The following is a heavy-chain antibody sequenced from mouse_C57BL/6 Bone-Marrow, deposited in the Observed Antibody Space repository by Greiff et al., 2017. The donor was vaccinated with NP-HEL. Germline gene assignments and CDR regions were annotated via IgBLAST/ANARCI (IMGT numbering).Heavy chain of an antibody. Sequence: VKLVESGAELARPGASVKLSCKASGYTFTSYGISWVKQRTGQGLEWIGEIYPRSGNTYYNEKFKGKATLTADKSSSTAYMELRSLTSEDSAVYFCARSYYYGSSHYYAMDYWGQGTSVTVSS. D-gene: IGHD1-1*01. CDR3: ARSYYYGSSHYYAMDY. CDR2: IYPRSGNT. CDR1: GYTFTSYG. V-gene: IGHV1-81*01. J-gene: IGHJ4*01.